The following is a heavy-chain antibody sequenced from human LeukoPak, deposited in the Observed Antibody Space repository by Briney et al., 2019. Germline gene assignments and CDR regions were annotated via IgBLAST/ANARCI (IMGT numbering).Heavy chain of an antibody. V-gene: IGHV4-34*01. CDR1: GGSFSGYY. CDR3: ARSRPYYYYYMDV. CDR2: INHSGST. Sequence: PSETLSLTCAVYGGSFSGYYWSWTRQPPGKGLEWIGEINHSGSTNYNPSLKSRVTISVDTSKNQFSLKLSSVTAADTAVYYCARSRPYYYYYMDVWGKGTTVTVSS. J-gene: IGHJ6*03.